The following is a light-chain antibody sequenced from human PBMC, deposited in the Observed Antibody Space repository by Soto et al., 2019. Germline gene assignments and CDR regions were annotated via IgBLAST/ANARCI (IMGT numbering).Light chain of an antibody. CDR3: SSYTTSSTLV. V-gene: IGLV2-14*03. CDR1: SSDVGTYKY. CDR2: DVT. J-gene: IGLJ2*01. Sequence: QSVLTQPASVSAFPGQSITISCTGSSSDVGTYKYVSWYQHHPGKAPKLMIYDVTNRPSGVSNRFSGSKSGNTASLIISGLQTEYEADYYCSSYTTSSTLVFGGGTKVTVL.